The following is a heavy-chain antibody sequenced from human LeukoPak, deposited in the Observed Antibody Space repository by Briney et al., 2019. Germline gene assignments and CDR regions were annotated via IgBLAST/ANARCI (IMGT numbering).Heavy chain of an antibody. J-gene: IGHJ4*02. V-gene: IGHV3-30-3*01. CDR2: ISYDGSNK. CDR1: GFTFSSYA. CDR3: ARGHLKPGIAVAGTRD. Sequence: GRSLRLSCAASGFTFSSYAMHWVRQDPGKGLEWVAVISYDGSNKYYADSVKGRFTISRDNSKNTLYLQMNSLRAEDTAVYYCARGHLKPGIAVAGTRDWGQGTLVTVSS. D-gene: IGHD6-19*01.